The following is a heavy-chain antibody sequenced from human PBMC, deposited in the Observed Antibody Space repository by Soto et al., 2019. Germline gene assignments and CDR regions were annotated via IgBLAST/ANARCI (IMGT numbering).Heavy chain of an antibody. D-gene: IGHD3-3*01. CDR1: GYPFSDKH. Sequence: QVQLVQSGAELRKPGASVKVSCKASGYPFSDKHIHWLRQAPGQGLAWMGWLNPYNAATMYAPKYPGRISLTRYTSLSTSYMELSCLNAADMAVFYCATAKRGRVSLLAAWGQGTLVTVSS. CDR2: LNPYNAAT. V-gene: IGHV1-2*02. CDR3: ATAKRGRVSLLAA. J-gene: IGHJ5*01.